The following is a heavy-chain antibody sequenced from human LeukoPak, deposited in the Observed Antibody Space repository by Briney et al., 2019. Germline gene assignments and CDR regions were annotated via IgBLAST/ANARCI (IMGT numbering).Heavy chain of an antibody. J-gene: IGHJ4*02. Sequence: SETLSLTCAVYGGSFSGYYWSWIRKPPGKGLEWIGEINHSGSTNYNPSLKSRVTISVDTSKNQFFLNLSSVTAADTAVYCAGLVGRYSSGLYYYYFDYWGQGTLVTVSS. CDR3: GLVGRYSSGLYYYYFDY. CDR2: INHSGST. D-gene: IGHD3-22*01. CDR1: GGSFSGYY. V-gene: IGHV4-34*03.